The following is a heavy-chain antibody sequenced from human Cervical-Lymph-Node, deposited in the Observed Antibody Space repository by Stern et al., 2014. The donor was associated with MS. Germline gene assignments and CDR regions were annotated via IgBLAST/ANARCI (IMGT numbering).Heavy chain of an antibody. CDR3: ARHCGFRPGCIDY. D-gene: IGHD2-21*01. V-gene: IGHV5-51*01. Sequence: EVQLVESGAEVKKPGESLKISCKGSGYSFTSYWIGWVRQMPGKGLEWIGINYPGAPDNRYSPSFQGHVTISADKSISTAYLQWSSLKASDTAVYYCARHCGFRPGCIDYWGQGTLVTVSS. J-gene: IGHJ4*02. CDR2: NYPGAPDN. CDR1: GYSFTSYW.